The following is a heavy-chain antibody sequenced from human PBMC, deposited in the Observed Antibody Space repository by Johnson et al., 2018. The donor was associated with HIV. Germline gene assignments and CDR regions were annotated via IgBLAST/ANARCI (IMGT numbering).Heavy chain of an antibody. V-gene: IGHV3-53*01. Sequence: VQLVESGGGLIQPGGSLRLSCAASGFTVSRNHMSWVRQAPGKGLEWVSIVYSGGNTYYEDSVKGRFTISRDNSKDTLFVQMNSLRAEDTAVYYCANLAYGSGTYWGSDASDIWGQGTLVTVSS. CDR2: VYSGGNT. J-gene: IGHJ3*02. D-gene: IGHD3-10*01. CDR1: GFTVSRNH. CDR3: ANLAYGSGTYWGSDASDI.